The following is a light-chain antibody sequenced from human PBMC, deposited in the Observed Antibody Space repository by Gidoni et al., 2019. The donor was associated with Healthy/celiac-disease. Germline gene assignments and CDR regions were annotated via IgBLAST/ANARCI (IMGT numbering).Light chain of an antibody. CDR2: AAS. V-gene: IGKV1-39*01. J-gene: IGKJ1*01. CDR3: QQSYSTPPT. Sequence: IQMTQSPSSLSASVGDRVTITCRASQSISSYLNWYQQKPGKAPKLLIYAASSLQSGVPSRFSGSGSGTDFTLTISSLQPEDFATYYCQQSYSTPPTFGQGTKVE. CDR1: QSISSY.